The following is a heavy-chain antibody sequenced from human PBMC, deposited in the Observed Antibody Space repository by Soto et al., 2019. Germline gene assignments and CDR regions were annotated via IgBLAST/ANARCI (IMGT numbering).Heavy chain of an antibody. D-gene: IGHD2-2*01. CDR2: IYHSGST. V-gene: IGHV4-30-2*01. CDR3: ARGDRDIVLLPAAQGGWFDP. Sequence: QLQLQESGSGLVKPSQTLSLTCAVSGGSISSGGYSWSWIRQPPGKGLEWIGYIYHSGSTYYNPSIKSRVTISVDRSKNQFSLKLSSVTAADTAVYYCARGDRDIVLLPAAQGGWFDPWGQGTLVTVSS. J-gene: IGHJ5*02. CDR1: GGSISSGGYS.